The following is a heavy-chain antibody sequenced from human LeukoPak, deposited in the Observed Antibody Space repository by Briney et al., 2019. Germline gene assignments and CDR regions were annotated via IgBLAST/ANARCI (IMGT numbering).Heavy chain of an antibody. CDR1: GFTFSSYA. V-gene: IGHV3-30*04. CDR3: AKDLNSESYYWPDYFDY. CDR2: ISYDGSNK. D-gene: IGHD1-26*01. Sequence: GGSLRLSCAASGFTFSSYAMHWVRQAPGKGLEWVAVISYDGSNKYYADSVKGRFTISRDNSKNTLYLQMNSLRAEDTAVYYCAKDLNSESYYWPDYFDYWGQGTLVTVSS. J-gene: IGHJ4*02.